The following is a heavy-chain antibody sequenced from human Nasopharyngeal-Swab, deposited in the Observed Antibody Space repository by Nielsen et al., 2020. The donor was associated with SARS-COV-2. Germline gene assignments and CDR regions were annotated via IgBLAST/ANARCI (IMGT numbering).Heavy chain of an antibody. CDR1: GFTFSSYG. CDR3: ARDLRLNEEDHY. CDR2: IRYDGSNK. D-gene: IGHD2-15*01. V-gene: IGHV3-33*01. J-gene: IGHJ4*02. Sequence: GSSLKTSCAASGFTFSSYGMHWVRQAPGKGLEWVAVIRYDGSNKYYADSVKGRFTISRNNSKNTLYLQMNSLRAEDTAVYYCARDLRLNEEDHYWGQGTLVTVSS.